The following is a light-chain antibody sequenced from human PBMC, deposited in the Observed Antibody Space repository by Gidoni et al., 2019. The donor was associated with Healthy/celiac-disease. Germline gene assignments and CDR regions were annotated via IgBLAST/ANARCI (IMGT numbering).Light chain of an antibody. Sequence: PDSVSGSPGQSITISCTGTSSDVGSYNLVSWYQQHPGKAPKLMIYEGSKRPSGVSNRFSGSKSGNTASLTISGLQAEDEADYYCCSYAGSSTLVFGGGTKLTVL. CDR2: EGS. CDR3: CSYAGSSTLV. J-gene: IGLJ3*02. V-gene: IGLV2-23*01. CDR1: SSDVGSYNL.